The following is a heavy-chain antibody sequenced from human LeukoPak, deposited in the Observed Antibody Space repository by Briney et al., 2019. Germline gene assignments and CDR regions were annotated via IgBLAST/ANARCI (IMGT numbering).Heavy chain of an antibody. J-gene: IGHJ4*02. V-gene: IGHV4-34*01. D-gene: IGHD3-22*01. CDR1: GGSFSGYY. CDR3: AMYYYDSSGYYYFDY. Sequence: PSETLSLTCAVYGGSFSGYYWSWIRQPPGKGLEWIGEINHSGSTNYNPSLKSRVTISVDTSKNQFSLKLSSVTAADTAVYYCAMYYYDSSGYYYFDYWGQGTLVTASS. CDR2: INHSGST.